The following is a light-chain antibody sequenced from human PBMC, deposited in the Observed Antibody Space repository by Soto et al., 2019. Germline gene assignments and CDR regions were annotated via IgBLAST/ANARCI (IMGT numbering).Light chain of an antibody. CDR1: QDIGNN. CDR3: QQYNSYWYT. CDR2: AAS. Sequence: DIQMTQSPSSLSASVGDRVTITCRASQDIGNNLGWYQQKPGNAPRRLIYAASSLQSGVPSRFSGSGSGTEFTLTISSLQPDDFATYYCQQYNSYWYTFGQGTKLEIK. J-gene: IGKJ2*01. V-gene: IGKV1-17*01.